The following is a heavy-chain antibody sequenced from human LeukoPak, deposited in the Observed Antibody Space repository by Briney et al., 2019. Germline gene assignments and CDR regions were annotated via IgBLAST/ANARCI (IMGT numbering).Heavy chain of an antibody. CDR1: LVSLIDDHS. CDR3: TRTPGY. J-gene: IGHJ4*02. CDR2: IFHIGKT. V-gene: IGHV4-4*03. Sequence: PESLCLTCAVSLVSLIDDHSWTGVRKPPGKGRKWFGEIFHIGKTNYTPSPKSRVTLSVETFKNTFSLNLNSVTAADTAVYYCTRTPGYWGQGTLVTVSS.